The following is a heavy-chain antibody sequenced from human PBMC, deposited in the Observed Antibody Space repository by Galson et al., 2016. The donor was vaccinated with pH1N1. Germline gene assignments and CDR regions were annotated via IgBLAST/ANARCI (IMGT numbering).Heavy chain of an antibody. CDR3: ARLETKVGTVY. V-gene: IGHV5-51*03. D-gene: IGHD2-8*02. J-gene: IGHJ4*02. CDR2: IYPGDSET. CDR1: GYTFTKYW. Sequence: QSGAEVKKPGESLKISCKGSGYTFTKYWIAWVRQMPGKGLEWMGSIYPGDSETRYSPSFQGQVTISADRSISTAYLQLTNLKALDTSMYYCARLETKVGTVYWGQGTLVIVSS.